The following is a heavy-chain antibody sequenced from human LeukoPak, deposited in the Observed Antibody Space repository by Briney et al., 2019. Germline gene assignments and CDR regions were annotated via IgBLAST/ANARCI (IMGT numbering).Heavy chain of an antibody. CDR1: GFTFSGSA. V-gene: IGHV3-73*01. D-gene: IGHD3-10*01. J-gene: IGHJ4*02. CDR2: IRSKANSYAT. Sequence: GGSLRLSCAASGFTFSGSAIHWVRQASGKGLEWVGRIRSKANSYATAYAASVKGRFTISRDDSKNTAYLQMDSLKTEDTAVYHCTSWADSGNYYRGDDYWGQGTLVTVSS. CDR3: TSWADSGNYYRGDDY.